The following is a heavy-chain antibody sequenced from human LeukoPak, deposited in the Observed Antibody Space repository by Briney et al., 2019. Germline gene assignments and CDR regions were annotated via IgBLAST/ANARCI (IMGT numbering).Heavy chain of an antibody. J-gene: IGHJ3*02. CDR2: INAGNGNT. CDR1: GYSFTRYA. Sequence: GASVKVSCKAFGYSFTRYAMHWVRQAPGQRLEWMGWINAGNGNTKYSQKFQGRVTITRDTSASTVYMELSSLRSEDMAVCYCARGEIVITFGSSRPGDAFNIWGQGTMVTVSS. D-gene: IGHD3-16*01. V-gene: IGHV1-3*01. CDR3: ARGEIVITFGSSRPGDAFNI.